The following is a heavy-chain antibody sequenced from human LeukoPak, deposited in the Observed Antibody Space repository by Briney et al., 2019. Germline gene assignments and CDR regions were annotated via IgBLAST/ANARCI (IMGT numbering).Heavy chain of an antibody. CDR1: GYSFTSYW. CDR3: AMGYDSSGYYPPAFDY. D-gene: IGHD3-22*01. V-gene: IGHV5-51*01. J-gene: IGHJ4*02. Sequence: GESLKISCKGSGYSFTSYWIGWVRQMPGKGLEWMGITYPGDSDTRYSPSFQGQVTISADKSISTAYLQWSSLKASDTAMYYCAMGYDSSGYYPPAFDYWGQGTLVTVSS. CDR2: TYPGDSDT.